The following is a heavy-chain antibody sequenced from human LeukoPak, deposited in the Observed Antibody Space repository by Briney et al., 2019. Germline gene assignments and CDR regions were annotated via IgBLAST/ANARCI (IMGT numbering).Heavy chain of an antibody. CDR2: ISGSGGST. J-gene: IGHJ4*02. Sequence: GGSLRLSCAASGFTFSSYAMSWVRQAPGKGLEWVSAISGSGGSTYYADSVKGRFTISRDNSKNALYLQMNSLRAEDTAVYYCARDAWPPYYFGYWGQGTLVTVSS. V-gene: IGHV3-23*01. CDR1: GFTFSSYA. CDR3: ARDAWPPYYFGY.